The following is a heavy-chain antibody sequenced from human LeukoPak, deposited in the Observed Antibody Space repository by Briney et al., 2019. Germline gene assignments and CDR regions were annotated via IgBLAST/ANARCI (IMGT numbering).Heavy chain of an antibody. CDR1: GFTFSSYS. V-gene: IGHV3-48*04. J-gene: IGHJ3*02. Sequence: GGSLRLSCAASGFTFSSYSMNWVRQAPGKGLEWVSYISSSSSTIYYADSVKGRFTISRDNAKNSLYLQMNSLRAEDTAVYYCAALEVVVAVTDAFDIWGQGTMVTVSS. CDR3: AALEVVVAVTDAFDI. D-gene: IGHD2-15*01. CDR2: ISSSSSTI.